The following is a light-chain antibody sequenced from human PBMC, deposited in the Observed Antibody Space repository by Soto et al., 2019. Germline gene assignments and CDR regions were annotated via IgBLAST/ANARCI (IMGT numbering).Light chain of an antibody. Sequence: EIVLTQSPATLSLSPWERATLSCRASQSVGTNLAWYQQRPGQVPRLLIYGASTRAAGMSARFSGSGSGTEFTLTISSLQSEDFAVYYCQQHNNWPWTFGPGTKVDIK. V-gene: IGKV3-15*01. CDR1: QSVGTN. CDR2: GAS. J-gene: IGKJ1*01. CDR3: QQHNNWPWT.